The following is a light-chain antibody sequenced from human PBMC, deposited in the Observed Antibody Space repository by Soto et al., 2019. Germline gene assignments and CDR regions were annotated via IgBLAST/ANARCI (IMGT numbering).Light chain of an antibody. CDR3: QQYNSYPWK. CDR2: KAS. CDR1: QSISSW. Sequence: DIQMTQSPSTLSASVGDRVTITCRASQSISSWLAWYQQKPGKAPKLLIYKASSLESGVPSRFSGSGSGTELTLTISSLQPDDFATYYCQQYNSYPWKFGKGTKVDI. V-gene: IGKV1-5*03. J-gene: IGKJ1*01.